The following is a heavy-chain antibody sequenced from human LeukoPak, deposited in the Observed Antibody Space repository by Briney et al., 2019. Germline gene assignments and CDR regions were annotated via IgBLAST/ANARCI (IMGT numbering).Heavy chain of an antibody. CDR3: AGSEATAMVPFDY. J-gene: IGHJ4*02. V-gene: IGHV3-30-3*01. CDR2: ISYDGSNK. D-gene: IGHD5-18*01. CDR1: GSTFSSYA. Sequence: GGSLRLSCEASGSTFSSYAMTWVRQAPGKGLEWVAVISYDGSNKYYADSVKGRFTISRDNSKNTLYLQMNSLRAEDTAVYYCAGSEATAMVPFDYWGQGTLVTVSS.